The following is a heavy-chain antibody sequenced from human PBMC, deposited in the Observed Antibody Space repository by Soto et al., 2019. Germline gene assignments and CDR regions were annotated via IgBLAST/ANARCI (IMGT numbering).Heavy chain of an antibody. CDR2: ISAYNGNT. J-gene: IGHJ3*02. V-gene: IGHV1-18*01. CDR3: ARDRDSSGWNDAFDI. D-gene: IGHD3-22*01. CDR1: GYTFTSYG. Sequence: GASVKVSCKASGYTFTSYGIIWVRQAPGQGLEWMGWISAYNGNTNYAQKLQGRVTMTTDTSTSTAYMELRSLRSDDTAVYYCARDRDSSGWNDAFDIWGQGTMVTVSS.